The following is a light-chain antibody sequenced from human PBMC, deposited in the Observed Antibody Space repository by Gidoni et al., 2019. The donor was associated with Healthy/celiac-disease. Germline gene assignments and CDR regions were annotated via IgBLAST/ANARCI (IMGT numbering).Light chain of an antibody. Sequence: QSVLTQPPSVSGAPGQRVTLSCTGISSNIGAGYDVHWYQQLPGTAPKLLIYGNSNRPSGVPDRFSGSKSGTSASLAITGLQAEDEADYYCQSYDSSLSGWVFGGGTKLTVL. CDR1: SSNIGAGYD. CDR2: GNS. CDR3: QSYDSSLSGWV. J-gene: IGLJ3*02. V-gene: IGLV1-40*01.